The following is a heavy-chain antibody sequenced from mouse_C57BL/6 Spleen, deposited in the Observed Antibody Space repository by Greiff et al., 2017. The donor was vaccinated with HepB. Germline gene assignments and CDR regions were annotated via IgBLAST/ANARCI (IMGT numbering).Heavy chain of an antibody. J-gene: IGHJ2*01. CDR3: ANYYGEEGY. Sequence: VQLQQSGAELVKPGASVKLSCKASGYTFTSYWMQWVKQRPGQGLEWIGEIDPSDSYTNYNQKFKGKATLTVDTSSSTAYMQLSSLTSEDSAVYYCANYYGEEGYWGQGTTLTVSS. CDR1: GYTFTSYW. V-gene: IGHV1-50*01. CDR2: IDPSDSYT. D-gene: IGHD2-13*01.